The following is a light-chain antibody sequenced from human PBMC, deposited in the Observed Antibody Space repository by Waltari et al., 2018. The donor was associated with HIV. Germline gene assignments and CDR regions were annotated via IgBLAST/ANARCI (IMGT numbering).Light chain of an antibody. CDR3: SSYTSSTKGYV. CDR2: GVR. Sequence: QSALTQPASVSGSPGQSITISCTGTSSDVGVYNYVSWYQQPPGQAPKLLSYGVRYLPSGFSNRFSGSKSGNTASLTISGLQAEDEADYYCSSYTSSTKGYVFGAGTKVTVL. CDR1: SSDVGVYNY. V-gene: IGLV2-14*01. J-gene: IGLJ1*01.